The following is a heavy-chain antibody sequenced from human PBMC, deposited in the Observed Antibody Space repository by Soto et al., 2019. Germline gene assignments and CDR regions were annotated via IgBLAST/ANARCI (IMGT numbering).Heavy chain of an antibody. CDR2: ISAHNGNT. Sequence: QVHLVQSGAEVKKPGASVKVSCKGSGYGFTTYGITWVRQAPGQGLEWMAWISAHNGNTNYAQKLQGRVTVTRDTSTSTAYMELRRLSSDDKAVYCGARGTYGDYWGQGALVTVSS. CDR1: GYGFTTYG. J-gene: IGHJ4*02. CDR3: ARGTYGDY. D-gene: IGHD4-17*01. V-gene: IGHV1-18*01.